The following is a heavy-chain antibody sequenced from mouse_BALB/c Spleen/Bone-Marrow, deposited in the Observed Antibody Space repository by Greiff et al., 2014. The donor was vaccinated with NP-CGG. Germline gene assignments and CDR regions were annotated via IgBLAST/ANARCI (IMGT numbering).Heavy chain of an antibody. D-gene: IGHD1-2*01. V-gene: IGHV1S130*01. CDR1: GYTFTSSW. J-gene: IGHJ1*01. CDR3: ARSTTATYFDV. CDR2: IHPNSGNT. Sequence: QVQLQQSGAVLVRPGASVKLSCKASGYTFTSSWMHWGQQRPGQGLEWIGEIHPNSGNTNYNEKFKGKATLTVDTSSSTAYVGLSSLASEDSAVYYCARSTTATYFDVWGAGTTVTVSS.